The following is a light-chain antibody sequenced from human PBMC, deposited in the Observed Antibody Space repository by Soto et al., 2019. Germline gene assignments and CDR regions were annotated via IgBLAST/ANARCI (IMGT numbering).Light chain of an antibody. CDR3: QQYNNWPPWT. J-gene: IGKJ1*01. V-gene: IGKV3-15*01. Sequence: EIVMTQSPATLSVSPGERATLSCRASQTVNSNLAWYQKKPCQAPRLLIYGASTRATGIPARFSGSGFGTEFTLTISSLQSEDLAVYFCQQYNNWPPWTFGQGTKVDIK. CDR2: GAS. CDR1: QTVNSN.